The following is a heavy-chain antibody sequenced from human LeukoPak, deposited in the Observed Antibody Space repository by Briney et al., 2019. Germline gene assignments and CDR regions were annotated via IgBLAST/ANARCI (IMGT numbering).Heavy chain of an antibody. V-gene: IGHV3-33*01. D-gene: IGHD4-11*01. J-gene: IGHJ4*02. CDR3: ASSVEGYSNPNDY. CDR1: GFTFSSYG. CDR2: IWYDGSNK. Sequence: PGRSLRLSCAASGFTFSSYGMHWVRQAPGKGLEWVAVIWYDGSNKYYADSVKGRFTISRDNSKNTLYLQMNSLRAEDTAVYYCASSVEGYSNPNDYWGQGTLVTVSS.